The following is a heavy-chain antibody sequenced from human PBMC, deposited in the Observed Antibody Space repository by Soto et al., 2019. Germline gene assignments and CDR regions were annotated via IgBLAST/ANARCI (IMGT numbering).Heavy chain of an antibody. CDR1: GGSISSYC. CDR3: ARDRPARASGYPLSPPYHYYVLDV. Sequence: SETLSLTCTVSGGSISSYCWSWIRQPPGKGMEWIGYIYYNGSTNYNPSLKSRVTISVDTSKNQFSLKLSSVTAADTAVYYCARDRPARASGYPLSPPYHYYVLDVWGQGTTVTVSS. CDR2: IYYNGST. J-gene: IGHJ6*02. D-gene: IGHD5-12*01. V-gene: IGHV4-59*01.